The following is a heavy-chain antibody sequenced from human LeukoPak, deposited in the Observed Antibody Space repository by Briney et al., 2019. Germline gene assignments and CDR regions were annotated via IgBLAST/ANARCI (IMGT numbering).Heavy chain of an antibody. CDR3: ARAMEWELLHWFDP. CDR2: IYHSGST. V-gene: IGHV4-38-2*02. D-gene: IGHD1-26*01. J-gene: IGHJ5*02. Sequence: KTSETLSLTCTVSGYSISSGHYWGWIRQPPGKGLEWIGSIYHSGSTYYNPSLKSRVTISVDTSKNQFSLKLSSVTAADTAVYYCARAMEWELLHWFDPWGQGTLVTVSS. CDR1: GYSISSGHY.